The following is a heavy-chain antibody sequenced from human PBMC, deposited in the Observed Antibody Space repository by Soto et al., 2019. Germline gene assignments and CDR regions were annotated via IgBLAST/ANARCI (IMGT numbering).Heavy chain of an antibody. CDR2: ISSSSSYT. CDR3: ARDLWYCSSTSCYTRRGDYYYGMDV. D-gene: IGHD2-2*02. J-gene: IGHJ6*02. Sequence: QVQLVESGGGLVKPGGSLRLSCAASGFTFSDYYMSWIRQAPGKGLEWVSYISSSSSYTNYADSVKGRFTISRDNAKNSLYLQMNSLRAEDTAVYYCARDLWYCSSTSCYTRRGDYYYGMDVWGQGTTVTVSS. V-gene: IGHV3-11*06. CDR1: GFTFSDYY.